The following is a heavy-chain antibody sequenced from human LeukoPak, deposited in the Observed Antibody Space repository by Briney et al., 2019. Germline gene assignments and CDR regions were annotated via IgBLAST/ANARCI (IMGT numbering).Heavy chain of an antibody. CDR1: GYTFTSYY. CDR3: ASHCSLLGYCSGGSCHP. CDR2: INPSGGST. Sequence: ASVKVSCTASGYTFTSYYMHWVRQAPGQGLEWMGIINPSGGSTSYAQKFQGRVTMTRDTSTSTVYMELSSLRSEDTAVYYCASHCSLLGYCSGGSCHPWGQGTLVTVSS. D-gene: IGHD2-15*01. J-gene: IGHJ5*02. V-gene: IGHV1-46*01.